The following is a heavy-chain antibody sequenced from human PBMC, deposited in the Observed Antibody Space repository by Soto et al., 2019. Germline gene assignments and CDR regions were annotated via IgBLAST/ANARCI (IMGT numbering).Heavy chain of an antibody. Sequence: SETLSLTCTVSGGSISSYYWSWIRRPPGKGLEWIGYIYYSGSTNYNPSLKSRVTISVDTSKNQFSLKLTSVTAADTAVYYCARRTRGYMDVWGKGTTVTVSS. CDR2: IYYSGST. D-gene: IGHD2-15*01. J-gene: IGHJ6*03. CDR1: GGSISSYY. V-gene: IGHV4-59*08. CDR3: ARRTRGYMDV.